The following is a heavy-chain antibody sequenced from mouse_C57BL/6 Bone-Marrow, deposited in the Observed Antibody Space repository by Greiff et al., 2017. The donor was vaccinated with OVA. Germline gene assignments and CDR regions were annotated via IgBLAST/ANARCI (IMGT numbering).Heavy chain of an antibody. CDR1: GFTFSSYG. CDR3: ARPPITTVVAGGYFDV. CDR2: ISSGGSYT. V-gene: IGHV5-6*01. Sequence: EVQRVESGGDLVKPGGSLKLSCAASGFTFSSYGMSWVRQTPDKRLEWVATISSGGSYTYYPDSVKGRFTISRDNAKNTLYLQMSSLKSEDTAMYYCARPPITTVVAGGYFDVWGTGTTVTVSS. D-gene: IGHD1-1*01. J-gene: IGHJ1*03.